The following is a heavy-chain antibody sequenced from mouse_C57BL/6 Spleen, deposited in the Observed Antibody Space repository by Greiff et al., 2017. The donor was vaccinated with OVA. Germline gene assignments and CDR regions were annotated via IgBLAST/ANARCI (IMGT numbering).Heavy chain of an antibody. CDR3: ARREYYGIRSFFDY. CDR2: IDPSDSYT. V-gene: IGHV1-50*01. CDR1: GYTFTSYW. D-gene: IGHD1-1*01. Sequence: QVQLQQPGAELVKPGASVKLSCKASGYTFTSYWMQWVKQRPGQGLEWIGEIDPSDSYTNYNQKFKGKATLTVDTSSSTAYMQLSSLTSEDSAVYYCARREYYGIRSFFDYWGQGTTRPVSS. J-gene: IGHJ2*01.